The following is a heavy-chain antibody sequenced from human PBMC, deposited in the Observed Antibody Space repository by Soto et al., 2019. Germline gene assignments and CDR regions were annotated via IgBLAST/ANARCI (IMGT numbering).Heavy chain of an antibody. Sequence: EVQLVESGGGLVQPGGSLRLSCAASGFTFSTYWMHWVRQVPGKGLVWVSRINSDGSRTNYGDSVRGRFTTSRDNAKNTLYLEMNSLRAEDTAVYFCARIGTGYYYMDGWGKGTTVTVSS. J-gene: IGHJ6*03. D-gene: IGHD1-1*01. CDR2: INSDGSRT. CDR1: GFTFSTYW. CDR3: ARIGTGYYYMDG. V-gene: IGHV3-74*01.